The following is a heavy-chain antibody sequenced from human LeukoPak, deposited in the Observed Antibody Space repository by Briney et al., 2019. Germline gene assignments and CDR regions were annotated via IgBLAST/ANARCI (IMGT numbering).Heavy chain of an antibody. CDR3: AREDCSGGSCYSLSLTPVFHVFDI. CDR2: ISAYNGNT. V-gene: IGHV1-18*01. Sequence: ASVKVSCKASGYAFPSYGISWVRQAPGQGLEWMGWISAYNGNTNYAPKLQGRVTMTTDTSTSTAYMELRSLRSDDTAVYYCAREDCSGGSCYSLSLTPVFHVFDIWGQGTMVTVSS. D-gene: IGHD2-15*01. CDR1: GYAFPSYG. J-gene: IGHJ3*02.